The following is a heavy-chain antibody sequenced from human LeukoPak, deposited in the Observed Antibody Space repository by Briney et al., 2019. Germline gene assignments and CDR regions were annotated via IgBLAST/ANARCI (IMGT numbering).Heavy chain of an antibody. V-gene: IGHV4-39*01. CDR2: IYYSGST. CDR3: ASVASQWLFDY. D-gene: IGHD6-19*01. Sequence: PSETLSLTCTVSGGSISSSSYYWGWIRQPPGKGLEWIGSIYYSGSTYYNPSLKSRVTISVDTSKNQFSLKLSSVTAADTAVYYCASVASQWLFDYWGQGTLSPSPQ. J-gene: IGHJ4*02. CDR1: GGSISSSSYY.